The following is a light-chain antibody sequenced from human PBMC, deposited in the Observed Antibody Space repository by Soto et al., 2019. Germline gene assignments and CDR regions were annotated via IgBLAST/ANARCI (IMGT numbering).Light chain of an antibody. Sequence: EIGVTQSRTCLSGSVGATVCITVRASQSISSHLNWYQQKPGKAPNLLMYTASNLQSGVPSRFSGSGSGTDFTLTISSLQPEDFATYYCQVCYSTPIRFGERAR. V-gene: IGKV1-39*01. J-gene: IGKJ5*01. CDR2: TAS. CDR3: QVCYSTPIR. CDR1: QSISSH.